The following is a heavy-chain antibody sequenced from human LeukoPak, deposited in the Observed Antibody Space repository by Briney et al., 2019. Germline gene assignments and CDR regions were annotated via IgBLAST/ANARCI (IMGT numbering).Heavy chain of an antibody. D-gene: IGHD6-19*01. J-gene: IGHJ4*02. Sequence: SETLSLTCAVSGYSISSGYDGGWIRQPPGKGLDWIGSSYYSGSTYYNPSLKSRVTISVDTSKNQLSLKLSSVTAADTAVYYCARVGLAVADYWGQGTLVTVS. CDR1: GYSISSGYD. CDR3: ARVGLAVADY. CDR2: SYYSGST. V-gene: IGHV4-38-2*01.